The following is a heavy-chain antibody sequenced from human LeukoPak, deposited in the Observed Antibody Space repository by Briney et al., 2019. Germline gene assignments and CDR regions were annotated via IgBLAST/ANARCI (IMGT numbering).Heavy chain of an antibody. J-gene: IGHJ6*03. Sequence: SGGSLRLTCAASGFTFSSYGMHWVRQAPGKGLEWVAFIRYDGSNKYYADSVKGRFTISRDNSKNTLYLQMNSLRAEDTAVYYCAKGSKDLLFTRDHYMHVWGKGTTVTMSS. CDR1: GFTFSSYG. CDR3: AKGSKDLLFTRDHYMHV. V-gene: IGHV3-30*02. D-gene: IGHD3-3*01. CDR2: IRYDGSNK.